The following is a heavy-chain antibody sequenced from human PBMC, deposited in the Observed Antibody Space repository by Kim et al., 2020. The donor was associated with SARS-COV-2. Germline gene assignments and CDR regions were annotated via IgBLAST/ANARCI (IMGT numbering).Heavy chain of an antibody. Sequence: KRQGRVTMTTDTSTSTAYMELRSLRSDDTAVYYCARDKAELELPRGAFDIWGQGTMVTVSS. D-gene: IGHD1-7*01. CDR3: ARDKAELELPRGAFDI. V-gene: IGHV1-18*01. J-gene: IGHJ3*02.